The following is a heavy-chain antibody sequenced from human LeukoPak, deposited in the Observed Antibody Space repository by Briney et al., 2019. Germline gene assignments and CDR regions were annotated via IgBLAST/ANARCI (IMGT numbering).Heavy chain of an antibody. CDR2: TYFRSKWYN. CDR1: GDSVSSNRAT. D-gene: IGHD1-26*01. Sequence: SQTLSLTCAISGDSVSSNRATWTWNRQSPSRGLEWLGRTYFRSKWYNDYAVSVKGRITINPDTSKNQFSLQLNSVTPEDTAVYYCARGRSDIDFDFWGQGTLVTVSS. V-gene: IGHV6-1*01. J-gene: IGHJ4*02. CDR3: ARGRSDIDFDF.